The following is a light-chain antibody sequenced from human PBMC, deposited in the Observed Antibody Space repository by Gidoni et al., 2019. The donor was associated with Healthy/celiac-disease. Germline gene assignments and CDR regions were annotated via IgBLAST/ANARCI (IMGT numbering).Light chain of an antibody. CDR1: SSDVGGSNY. CDR3: SSYTSSSWV. CDR2: EVS. Sequence: QAALTQPASVSRSPGQSITISCTGTSSDVGGSNYVSWYQPYPGKAPNLRIYEVSNRPSWVSNRFSGSKSGNTASLTTSGLQAEDEADYYCSSYTSSSWVFGGGTKLTVL. J-gene: IGLJ3*02. V-gene: IGLV2-14*01.